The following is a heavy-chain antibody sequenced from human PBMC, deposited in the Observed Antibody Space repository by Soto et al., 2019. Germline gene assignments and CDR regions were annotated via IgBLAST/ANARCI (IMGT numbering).Heavy chain of an antibody. CDR1: GGSIHNNYYY. V-gene: IGHV4-39*01. CDR3: ASQKLEVPAFFDY. CDR2: ISYSGTT. D-gene: IGHD3-3*02. J-gene: IGHJ4*02. Sequence: SETLSLTCTVSGGSIHNNYYYWGWVRQSPGKGLEWIASISYSGTTYYNPSLKSRVTESIDTSTNQFSLKLTSVTAEDTAVYYCASQKLEVPAFFDYWGQGALVT.